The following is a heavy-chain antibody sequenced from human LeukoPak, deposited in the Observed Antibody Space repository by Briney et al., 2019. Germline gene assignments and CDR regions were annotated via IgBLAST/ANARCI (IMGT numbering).Heavy chain of an antibody. CDR1: GFTFSTYG. CDR2: IQNDGTNK. V-gene: IGHV3-30*02. J-gene: IGHJ4*02. CDR3: AKSRDGYLFDY. D-gene: IGHD5-24*01. Sequence: GGSLRLSCAASGFTFSTYGMHWVRQAPGKGLEWVAFIQNDGTNKYYADSVKGRFTISRDNSTNTLYLQMNSLRAEDTAVYYCAKSRDGYLFDYWGQGTLVTVSS.